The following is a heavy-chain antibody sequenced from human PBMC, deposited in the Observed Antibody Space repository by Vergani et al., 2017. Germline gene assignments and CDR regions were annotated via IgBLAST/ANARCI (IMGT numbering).Heavy chain of an antibody. D-gene: IGHD3-10*01. CDR1: GGTFSSYT. CDR3: ARGLRGGYAYGFDLGY. V-gene: IGHV1-69*02. CDR2: IIPILGIA. J-gene: IGHJ4*02. Sequence: QVQLVQSGAEVKKPGSSVKVSCKASGGTFSSYTISWVRQAPGQGLEWMGRIIPILGIANYAQKFQGRVTITADKSTSTAYMELSSLRSEDTAVYYCARGLRGGYAYGFDLGYWGQGTLVTVSS.